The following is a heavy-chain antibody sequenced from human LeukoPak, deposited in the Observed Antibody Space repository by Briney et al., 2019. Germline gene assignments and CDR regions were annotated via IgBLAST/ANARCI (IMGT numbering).Heavy chain of an antibody. CDR1: GFTVSSNY. V-gene: IGHV3-66*04. J-gene: IGHJ6*02. D-gene: IGHD2/OR15-2a*01. Sequence: GGSLRLSCAASGFTVSSNYMSWVRQAPGKGLEWVSVIYSGGSTYYADSVKGRFTISRDNSKNTLYLQMNSLRAEDTAVYYCARHFFYYGMDVWGQGTTVTVSS. CDR3: ARHFFYYGMDV. CDR2: IYSGGST.